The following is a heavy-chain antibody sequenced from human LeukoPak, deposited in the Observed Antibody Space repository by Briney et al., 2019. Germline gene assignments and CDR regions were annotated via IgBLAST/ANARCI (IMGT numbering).Heavy chain of an antibody. D-gene: IGHD3-22*01. CDR2: IYHSGST. CDR1: GYSISSDNY. Sequence: SEALSLTCAVSGYSISSDNYWVWIRQPPGQGLEWTEGIYHSGSTYYNPSLKSRVTMSVDTSKNQFSLKLSSVTAADTAVYYCARAPRDSSSSNYMRRFDYWGQGTLVTVSS. CDR3: ARAPRDSSSSNYMRRFDY. J-gene: IGHJ4*02. V-gene: IGHV4-38-2*01.